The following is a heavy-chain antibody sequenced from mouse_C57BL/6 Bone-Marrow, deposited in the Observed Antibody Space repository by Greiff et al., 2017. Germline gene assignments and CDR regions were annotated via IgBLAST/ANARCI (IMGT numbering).Heavy chain of an antibody. CDR2: IDPETGGT. D-gene: IGHD2-2*01. J-gene: IGHJ4*01. Sequence: QVQLQQSGAELVRPGASVTLSCKASGYTFTDYEMHWVKQTPVHGLEWIGAIDPETGGTAYNQKFKGKAILTADKSSSTAYMELRSLTSEDSAVYYCTAPIDYGYDDWGQGTSVTVSS. CDR3: TAPIDYGYDD. V-gene: IGHV1-15*01. CDR1: GYTFTDYE.